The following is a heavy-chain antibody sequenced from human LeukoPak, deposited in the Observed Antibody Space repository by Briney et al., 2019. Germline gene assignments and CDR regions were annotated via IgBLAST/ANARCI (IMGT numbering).Heavy chain of an antibody. Sequence: ASVKVSCKASGYIFTNYLIIWVRQAPGRGLQWLGRISTSSGHTTFPQGLQDRLTLTADTSTNKALLELRNLRSDDTAVYYCARVVSGTMEGGHFDSWGQGTLVTVSS. CDR2: ISTSSGHT. CDR1: GYIFTNYL. V-gene: IGHV1-18*01. D-gene: IGHD6-19*01. CDR3: ARVVSGTMEGGHFDS. J-gene: IGHJ4*02.